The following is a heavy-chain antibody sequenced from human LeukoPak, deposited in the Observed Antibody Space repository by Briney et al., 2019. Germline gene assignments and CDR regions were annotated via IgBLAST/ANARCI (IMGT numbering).Heavy chain of an antibody. J-gene: IGHJ4*02. D-gene: IGHD6-13*01. V-gene: IGHV3-43*02. CDR3: AKGIAAAGYFDY. CDR2: ISGDGGST. Sequence: GGSLRLSCAASGFTFDDYAMHWVRQAPGKGREWVSLISGDGGSTYYADSVKGRFTISRDNSKNSLYLQMNSLRTEDTALNYYAKGIAAAGYFDYWGQGTLVTVSS. CDR1: GFTFDDYA.